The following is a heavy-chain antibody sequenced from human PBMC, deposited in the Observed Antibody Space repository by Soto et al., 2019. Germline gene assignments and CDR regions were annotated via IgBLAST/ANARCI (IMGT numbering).Heavy chain of an antibody. CDR2: IYYSGST. CDR3: ARGRGDTAMAWYY. J-gene: IGHJ4*02. CDR1: GGSISSYY. V-gene: IGHV4-59*01. D-gene: IGHD5-18*01. Sequence: QVQLQESGPGLVKPSETLSLTCTVSGGSISSYYWSWIRQPPGKGLEWIGYIYYSGSTKYNPPLKSPVTISVDTSKNQFSLKLNSVTAAATAVYYCARGRGDTAMAWYYWGQGTLVTVSS.